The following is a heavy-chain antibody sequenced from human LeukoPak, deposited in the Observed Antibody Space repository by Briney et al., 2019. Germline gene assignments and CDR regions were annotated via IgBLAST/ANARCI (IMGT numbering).Heavy chain of an antibody. CDR1: GFTFSSYS. CDR3: AKGSKEVLFTRDHYMDV. CDR2: ISSSSSYI. D-gene: IGHD3-3*01. J-gene: IGHJ6*03. Sequence: PGGCLRLSCAASGFTFSSYSMNWVRQAPGKRLEWVSSISSSSSYIYYADSVKGRFTISRDNAKNSLYLQMNSLRAEDTAVYYCAKGSKEVLFTRDHYMDVWGKGTTVTISS. V-gene: IGHV3-21*01.